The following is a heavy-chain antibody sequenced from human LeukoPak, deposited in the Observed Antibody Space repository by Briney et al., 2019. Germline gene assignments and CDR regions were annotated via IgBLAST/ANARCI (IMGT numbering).Heavy chain of an antibody. CDR2: INHSGST. V-gene: IGHV4-34*01. CDR1: GGSFSGYY. D-gene: IGHD6-13*01. Sequence: SETLSLTCAVCGGSFSGYYWSWIRQPPGKGLEWIGKINHSGSTNYNPSLKSRVTISVDTSKNQFSLKLSSVTAADTAVYYCARWRVIAAAGIDYWGQGTLVTVSS. J-gene: IGHJ4*02. CDR3: ARWRVIAAAGIDY.